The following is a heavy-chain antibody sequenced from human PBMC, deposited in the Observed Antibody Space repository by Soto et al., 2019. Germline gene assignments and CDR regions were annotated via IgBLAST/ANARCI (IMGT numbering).Heavy chain of an antibody. V-gene: IGHV3-30*18. CDR3: AKDLGYCSSTSCYYMDV. Sequence: GGSLRLSCAASGFTFSSYGMHWVRQAPGKGLEWVAVISYDGSNKYYAESVKGRFTISRDNSKNTLYLQMNSLRAEDTAVYYCAKDLGYCSSTSCYYMDVWGKGTTVTVSS. D-gene: IGHD2-2*01. J-gene: IGHJ6*03. CDR2: ISYDGSNK. CDR1: GFTFSSYG.